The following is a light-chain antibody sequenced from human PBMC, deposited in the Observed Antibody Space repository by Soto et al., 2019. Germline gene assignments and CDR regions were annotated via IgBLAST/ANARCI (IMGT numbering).Light chain of an antibody. CDR1: QSLVYSDGNTY. Sequence: DVVMTQSPLSLPVTLGQPASISCRSSQSLVYSDGNTYLNWFQQRPGQSPRRLIYKVSNRDSGVPDRFSGSGSGTDFTLKISRVEAGDVGVYYCMQGTRWPRTFGQGTKVEIK. V-gene: IGKV2-30*01. J-gene: IGKJ1*01. CDR2: KVS. CDR3: MQGTRWPRT.